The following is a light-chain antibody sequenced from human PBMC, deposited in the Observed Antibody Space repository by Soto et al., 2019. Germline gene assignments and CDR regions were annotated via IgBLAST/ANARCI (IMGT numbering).Light chain of an antibody. Sequence: EIVLTQSPGTLSLSPGDRATLSCRASQSVSSSYLAWYQQQPGQAPRLLIYGASSRATGSPDRFSGSGSGTDFTLTISRLEPEDFAVSYCQQYGSSPLYTFGQGTKLEIK. CDR2: GAS. V-gene: IGKV3-20*01. CDR3: QQYGSSPLYT. CDR1: QSVSSSY. J-gene: IGKJ2*01.